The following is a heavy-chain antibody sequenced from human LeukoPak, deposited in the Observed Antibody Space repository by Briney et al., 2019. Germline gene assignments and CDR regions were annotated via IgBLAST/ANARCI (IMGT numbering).Heavy chain of an antibody. D-gene: IGHD3/OR15-3a*01. J-gene: IGHJ5*02. CDR3: ARQEIGLRSFDP. CDR2: IYSRGST. Sequence: PSETLSLTCIVSGGSISSSNYYWGWIRQSPGKGLEWIGSIYSRGSTYYNPSLKSRVIVSSDMSKNQFSLMLNSVTAADTAVYYCARQEIGLRSFDPWGQGTLVTVSS. CDR1: GGSISSSNYY. V-gene: IGHV4-39*07.